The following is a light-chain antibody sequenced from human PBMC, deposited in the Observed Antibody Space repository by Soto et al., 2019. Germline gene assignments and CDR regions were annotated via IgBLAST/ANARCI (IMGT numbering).Light chain of an antibody. Sequence: SALTQPASVSGSPGQSITISCTGTSSDVGGYNYVSWYQQHPDKAPKLIIYDVSNRPSGVSNRFSGSKSGNTASLTISGLQAEDEADYYCSSYTSTSTVVFGGGTKLTVL. CDR2: DVS. CDR3: SSYTSTSTVV. CDR1: SSDVGGYNY. J-gene: IGLJ2*01. V-gene: IGLV2-14*03.